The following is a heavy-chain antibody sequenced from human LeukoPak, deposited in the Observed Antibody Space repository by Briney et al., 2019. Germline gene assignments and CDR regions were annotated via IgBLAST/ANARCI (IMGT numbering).Heavy chain of an antibody. Sequence: SETLSLTCTVSGVSISSSSYYWGWIRQPPGKGLEWIGSIYYSGSTYYNPSLKSRVTISVDTSKNQFSLKLSSVTAADTAVYYCARVGITIFGVVRWFDPWGQGTLVTVSS. D-gene: IGHD3-3*01. CDR3: ARVGITIFGVVRWFDP. J-gene: IGHJ5*02. CDR2: IYYSGST. V-gene: IGHV4-39*07. CDR1: GVSISSSSYY.